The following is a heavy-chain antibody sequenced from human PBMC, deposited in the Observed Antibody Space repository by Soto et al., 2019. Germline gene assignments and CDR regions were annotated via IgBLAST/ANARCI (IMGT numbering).Heavy chain of an antibody. CDR1: GFTLSRYD. CDR3: ARVAKPGTNSWYFDL. V-gene: IGHV3-13*01. Sequence: GGSLRLSCAASGFTLSRYDMHWVRQATGKGLEWVSAISASGDTFYQGSVRGRFSISRDNAKNSLFLQMKSLRAGDTAVYYCARVAKPGTNSWYFDLWGRGTLVTVSS. D-gene: IGHD2-8*01. J-gene: IGHJ2*01. CDR2: ISASGDT.